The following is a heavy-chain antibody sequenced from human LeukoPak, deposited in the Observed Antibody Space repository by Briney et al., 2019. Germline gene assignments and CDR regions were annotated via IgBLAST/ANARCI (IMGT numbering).Heavy chain of an antibody. V-gene: IGHV1-2*02. J-gene: IGHJ2*01. CDR2: INPNTGGT. CDR3: ARGSYYYDSGGYYNWYFDL. D-gene: IGHD3-22*01. CDR1: GYTFTGYH. Sequence: ASVKVSCKASGYTFTGYHIHWVRQAPGQGLEWMGWINPNTGGTNYAQKFQGRVTVTRDTSISTAYMELSRLRSDDTAVYYCARGSYYYDSGGYYNWYFDLWGRGTLVTVSS.